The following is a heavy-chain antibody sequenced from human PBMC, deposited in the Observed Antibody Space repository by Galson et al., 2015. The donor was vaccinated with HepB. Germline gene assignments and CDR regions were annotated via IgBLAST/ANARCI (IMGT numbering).Heavy chain of an antibody. D-gene: IGHD3-22*01. Sequence: SVKVSCKASGYTFTSYDINWVRQATGQGLEWMGWMNPNSGNTGYAQKFQGRVTMTRNTSISTAYMELSSLRSEDTAVYYCARGGGYYYDSSGYYYLGYYGMDVWGQGTTVTVSS. J-gene: IGHJ6*02. CDR2: MNPNSGNT. CDR1: GYTFTSYD. V-gene: IGHV1-8*01. CDR3: ARGGGYYYDSSGYYYLGYYGMDV.